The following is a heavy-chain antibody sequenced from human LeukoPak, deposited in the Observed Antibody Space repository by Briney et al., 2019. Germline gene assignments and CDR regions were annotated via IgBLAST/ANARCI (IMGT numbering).Heavy chain of an antibody. CDR1: GFTFSNFW. D-gene: IGHD2-21*01. CDR2: ISPDGSEE. J-gene: IGHJ4*02. V-gene: IGHV3-7*01. CDR3: ARKGGTVVSYRPFDY. Sequence: GGSLRLSCGASGFTFSNFWMNWLRQAPGKGLEWVANISPDGSEESYVDSVKGRFTISRDNAKNSLFLQMNSLRAEDTAVYYCARKGGTVVSYRPFDYWGQGTLVTVCS.